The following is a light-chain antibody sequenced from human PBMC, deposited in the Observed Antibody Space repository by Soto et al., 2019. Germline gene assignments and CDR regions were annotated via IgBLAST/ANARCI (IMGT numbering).Light chain of an antibody. CDR2: DAS. CDR1: QDISTY. CDR3: QEYDNLPIT. J-gene: IGKJ5*01. Sequence: DIQMTQSPSSLSASVGDRVTITCQASQDISTYLNWYQQKPGKDPKRLIYDASNLETGVPSMFSGSVSVTDFTFSISTLQPEDIATYHCQEYDNLPITFGQGTRLEIK. V-gene: IGKV1-33*01.